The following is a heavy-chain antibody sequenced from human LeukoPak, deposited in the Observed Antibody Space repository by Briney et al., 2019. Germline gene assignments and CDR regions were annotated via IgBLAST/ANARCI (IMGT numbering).Heavy chain of an antibody. CDR1: GGSISSSSYY. CDR2: IYYSGST. J-gene: IGHJ4*02. Sequence: SETLSLTCTVSGGSISSSSYYWGWIRQPPGKGLEWIGSIYYSGSTYYNPSLKSRVTISVDTSKNQFSLKLSSVTAADTAVYYCARIGLYCGGDCEHDHWGQGTLVTVSS. V-gene: IGHV4-39*01. D-gene: IGHD2-21*02. CDR3: ARIGLYCGGDCEHDH.